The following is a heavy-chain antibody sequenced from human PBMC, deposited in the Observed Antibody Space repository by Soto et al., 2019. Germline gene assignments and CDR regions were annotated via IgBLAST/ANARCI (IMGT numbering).Heavy chain of an antibody. Sequence: ASVKVSCKASGYTFTTYYIHWVRQAPGQGLEWMGIINPSGGSTSFAQKFQGRVTMTRNTSISTAYMELSSLRSEDTAVYYCARVPITMVRGAPDAFDIWGQGTTVTVSS. CDR1: GYTFTTYY. CDR3: ARVPITMVRGAPDAFDI. J-gene: IGHJ3*02. V-gene: IGHV1-46*01. CDR2: INPSGGST. D-gene: IGHD3-10*01.